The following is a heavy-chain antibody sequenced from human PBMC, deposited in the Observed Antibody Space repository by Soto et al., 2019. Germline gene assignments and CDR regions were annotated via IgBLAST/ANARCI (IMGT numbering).Heavy chain of an antibody. CDR1: GFTFGNFA. V-gene: IGHV3-23*01. CDR3: AENKARELPRIIDY. CDR2: MSSASSTT. J-gene: IGHJ4*02. D-gene: IGHD1-7*01. Sequence: EVQVIESGGGLVQPGGSLRLSCATSGFTFGNFAMSWVRQAPGRGLEWVSGMSSASSTTYYGDSVKGRFTISRDTSKNAMYLQMNSLRAEETAVYYCAENKARELPRIIDYWGQGTLVTVSS.